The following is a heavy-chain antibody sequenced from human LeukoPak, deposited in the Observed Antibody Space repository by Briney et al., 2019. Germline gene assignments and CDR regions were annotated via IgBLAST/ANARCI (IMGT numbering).Heavy chain of an antibody. J-gene: IGHJ4*02. Sequence: GGSLRLSCAASGFPFRMAWVRQAPGKGLEWVATITLDGSDSYYVDSVKGRFTVSRDNAKNSLYLQMNSLRAEDTAVFYCTAENWYVFENWGQGSLVTVSS. CDR3: TAENWYVFEN. CDR1: GFPFR. V-gene: IGHV3-7*04. D-gene: IGHD1-1*01. CDR2: ITLDGSDS.